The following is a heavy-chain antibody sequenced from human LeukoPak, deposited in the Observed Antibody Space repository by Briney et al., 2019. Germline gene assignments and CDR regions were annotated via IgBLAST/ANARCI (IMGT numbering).Heavy chain of an antibody. CDR2: IYYSGST. D-gene: IGHD3-10*01. CDR1: GGSISSYY. V-gene: IGHV4-59*01. J-gene: IGHJ4*02. Sequence: SGTLSLTCTVSGGSISSYYWSWIRQPPGKGLEWIGYIYYSGSTNYNPSLKSRVTISVDTSKNQFSLKLSSVTAADTAVYYCARAEYYFDYWGQGTLVTVSS. CDR3: ARAEYYFDY.